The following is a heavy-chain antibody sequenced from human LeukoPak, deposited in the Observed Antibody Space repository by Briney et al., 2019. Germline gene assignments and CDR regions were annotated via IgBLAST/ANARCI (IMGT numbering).Heavy chain of an antibody. J-gene: IGHJ4*02. CDR1: GYTFTGYY. V-gene: IGHV1-2*02. D-gene: IGHD5-18*01. Sequence: ASVKVSCKASGYTFTGYYMHWVRQAPGQGLEWMGWINPNSGGTNYAQKFQGRVTMTRDTSISTAYMELSRLRSDDTAVYYCARVLGYGYNSGCFDYWGQGTLVTVSS. CDR2: INPNSGGT. CDR3: ARVLGYGYNSGCFDY.